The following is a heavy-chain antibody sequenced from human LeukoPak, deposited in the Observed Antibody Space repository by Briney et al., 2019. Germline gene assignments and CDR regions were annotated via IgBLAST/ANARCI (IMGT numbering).Heavy chain of an antibody. V-gene: IGHV3-64*01. CDR3: ARDNDILTGYDY. CDR2: ISSNGGST. D-gene: IGHD3-9*01. Sequence: GGSLRLSCAASGFTFSTYAMSWVRQAPGKGLEYVSAISSNGGSTYYANSVKGRFTISRDNSKNTLYLQMGSLRAEDMAVYYCARDNDILTGYDYWGQGTLVTVSS. J-gene: IGHJ4*02. CDR1: GFTFSTYA.